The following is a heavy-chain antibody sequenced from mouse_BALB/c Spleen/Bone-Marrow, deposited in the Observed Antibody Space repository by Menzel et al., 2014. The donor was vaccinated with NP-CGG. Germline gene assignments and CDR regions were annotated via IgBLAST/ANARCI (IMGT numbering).Heavy chain of an antibody. D-gene: IGHD1-2*01. Sequence: EVHLVESGGGLVKPGGSLKLSCAASGFTFSNYVMSWIRQTPEKRLEWVATISSGGTYTFYPDSVKGRFTISRDNAKNTLCLQMSSLRSEDTAMYYCARRGAISLLRPRYFDVWGAGTTVTVSS. J-gene: IGHJ1*01. CDR2: ISSGGTYT. V-gene: IGHV5-9-3*01. CDR1: GFTFSNYV. CDR3: ARRGAISLLRPRYFDV.